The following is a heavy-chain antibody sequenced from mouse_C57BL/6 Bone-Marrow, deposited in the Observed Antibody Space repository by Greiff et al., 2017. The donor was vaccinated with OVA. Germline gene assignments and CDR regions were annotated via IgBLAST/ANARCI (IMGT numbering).Heavy chain of an antibody. CDR3: ARDRHDSAPRHWYFDV. Sequence: EVKLVESGGGLVKPGGSLKLSCAASGFTFSSYAMSWVRQTPEKRLEWVATISDGGSYTYYPDNVKGRFPISRDNAKTNLYLQMSHLKSEDTALYYCARDRHDSAPRHWYFDVWGTGTTVTVSS. V-gene: IGHV5-4*01. CDR1: GFTFSSYA. J-gene: IGHJ1*03. D-gene: IGHD2-4*01. CDR2: ISDGGSYT.